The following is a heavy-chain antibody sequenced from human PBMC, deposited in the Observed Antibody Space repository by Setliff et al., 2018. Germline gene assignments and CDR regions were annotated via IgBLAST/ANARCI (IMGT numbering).Heavy chain of an antibody. CDR2: ISTYTANT. Sequence: ASVKVSCKASGYTFTSYGVSWVRRAPGQGLEWMGWISTYTANTKYAQRFQGRVTMTTDTSTSTAYMELRSLRSDDTAVYYCVRDAGWQYDDYAGVYFPHWGQGTLVTVSS. D-gene: IGHD4-17*01. V-gene: IGHV1-18*01. CDR1: GYTFTSYG. J-gene: IGHJ1*01. CDR3: VRDAGWQYDDYAGVYFPH.